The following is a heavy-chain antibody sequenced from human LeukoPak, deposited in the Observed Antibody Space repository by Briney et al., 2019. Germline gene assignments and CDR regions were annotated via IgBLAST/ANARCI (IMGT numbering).Heavy chain of an antibody. CDR3: ASSGPWVHDY. D-gene: IGHD5-12*01. CDR1: GGSISSYY. Sequence: PSETLSLTCTVSGGSISSYYWSWIRQPPGKGLEWIGYIYYSGSTNYNPSLKSRVTISVDTSKNQFSLKLSSVTAADAAVYYCASSGPWVHDYWGQGTLVTVSS. CDR2: IYYSGST. J-gene: IGHJ4*02. V-gene: IGHV4-59*01.